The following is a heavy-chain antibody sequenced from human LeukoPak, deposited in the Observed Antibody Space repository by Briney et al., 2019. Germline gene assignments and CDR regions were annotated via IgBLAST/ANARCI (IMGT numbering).Heavy chain of an antibody. CDR3: AKLRDIFYYFDY. J-gene: IGHJ4*02. CDR1: GLTLRSYP. Sequence: PGGCLRLSFSASGLTLRSYPISSVRQTPGKGLERVSGISGSGGSTYYADSVKGRFTISRDNSKNTLYLQMNSLRAEDTAVYYCAKLRDIFYYFDYWGQGTLATVSS. D-gene: IGHD2-15*01. V-gene: IGHV3-23*01. CDR2: ISGSGGST.